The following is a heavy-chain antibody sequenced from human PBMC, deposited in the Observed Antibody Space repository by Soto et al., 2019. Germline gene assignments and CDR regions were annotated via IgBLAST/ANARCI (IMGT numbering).Heavy chain of an antibody. D-gene: IGHD6-19*01. J-gene: IGHJ4*02. CDR2: IYYSGST. V-gene: IGHV4-59*08. Sequence: PSETLSLTCTVSGGSISSYYWSWIRQPPGKGLEWIGYIYYSGSTNYNPSLKSRVTISVDTSKNQFSLKLSSVTAADTAVYYCGRQGIAVAGSFDYGGQEPRVTSPS. CDR3: GRQGIAVAGSFDY. CDR1: GGSISSYY.